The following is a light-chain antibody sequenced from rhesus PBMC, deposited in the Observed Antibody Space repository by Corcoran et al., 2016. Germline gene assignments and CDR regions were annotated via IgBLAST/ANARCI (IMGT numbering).Light chain of an antibody. CDR2: AAS. V-gene: IGKV1-19*01. CDR3: QQYDNLPLT. CDR1: QGISRW. Sequence: DIQMTQSPSSLSASVGDKVTITCHASQGISRWLAWYQQKPGKAPKPLIYAASSLQSGDPSSFSGIGSGTDYTLTISRLQPEDFATYYCQQYDNLPLTFGGGTKVEIK. J-gene: IGKJ4*01.